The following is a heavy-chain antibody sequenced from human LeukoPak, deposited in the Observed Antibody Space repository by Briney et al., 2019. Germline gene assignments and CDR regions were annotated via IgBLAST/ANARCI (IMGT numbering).Heavy chain of an antibody. CDR2: IYYSGST. CDR3: ARGGSETTYYYYGMDV. J-gene: IGHJ6*02. D-gene: IGHD1-1*01. V-gene: IGHV4-59*01. Sequence: SETLSLTCTVSGGSISSYYWSWIRQPPGKGLEWIGNIYYSGSTNYNPSLKSRVTISVDTSKNQFSLKLSSVTAADTAVYYCARGGSETTYYYYGMDVWGQGTTVTVSS. CDR1: GGSISSYY.